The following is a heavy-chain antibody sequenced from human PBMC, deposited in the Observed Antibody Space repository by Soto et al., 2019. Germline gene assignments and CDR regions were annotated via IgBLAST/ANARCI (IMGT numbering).Heavy chain of an antibody. Sequence: SETLSLTCAVYGGSFSGYYWSWIRQPPGKWLEWIGEINHSGSTNYNPSLKSRVTIPVDTSKNQFSLKLSSVTAADTAVYYCARGRYYDFWSGLNYYGMDVWGQGTTVNVSS. CDR1: GGSFSGYY. D-gene: IGHD3-3*01. CDR3: ARGRYYDFWSGLNYYGMDV. J-gene: IGHJ6*02. V-gene: IGHV4-34*01. CDR2: INHSGST.